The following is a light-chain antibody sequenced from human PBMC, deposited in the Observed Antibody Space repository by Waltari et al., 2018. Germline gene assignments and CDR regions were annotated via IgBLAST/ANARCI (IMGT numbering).Light chain of an antibody. J-gene: IGKJ2*01. V-gene: IGKV2-28*01. CDR1: QSLVESNGYTY. CDR3: MQALRSPHT. Sequence: DIVMTQSPLSLPVTPGEPASISCRSSQSLVESNGYTYLDWYLQKPGQSPQLLFYLVSNRASGVPDRFSGSGSGTDFTLKISRVEAGDVGVYYCMQALRSPHTFGQGTKVEI. CDR2: LVS.